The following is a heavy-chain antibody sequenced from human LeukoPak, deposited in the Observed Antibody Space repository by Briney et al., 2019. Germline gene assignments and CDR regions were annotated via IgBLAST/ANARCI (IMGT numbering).Heavy chain of an antibody. CDR2: IYSGGST. CDR1: GFIVSSHY. V-gene: IGHV3-66*01. J-gene: IGHJ5*02. D-gene: IGHD3-10*01. CDR3: TKNEDYYGSGSVTYNWFDP. Sequence: PGGSLRLSCAASGFIVSSHYMSWVRQAPGRGLEWVSVIYSGGSTDYADSVKGRFTISRDISKNTVHLQMNSLRAEDTAVYYCTKNEDYYGSGSVTYNWFDPWGQGTLVTVSS.